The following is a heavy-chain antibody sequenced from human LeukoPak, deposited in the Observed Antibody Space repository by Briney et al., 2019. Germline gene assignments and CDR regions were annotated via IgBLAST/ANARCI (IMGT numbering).Heavy chain of an antibody. V-gene: IGHV3-53*01. CDR1: GFTVSSNY. Sequence: PGGSLRLSCAASGFTVSSNYMSWVRQARGKWLEWVSVIYSGGSTYYADSVKGRYTISRDNANNRLYLQMNSLRVEDTALYYCARGGAYHGFDVWGQGTMVTVSS. CDR2: IYSGGST. D-gene: IGHD2-21*01. J-gene: IGHJ3*01. CDR3: ARGGAYHGFDV.